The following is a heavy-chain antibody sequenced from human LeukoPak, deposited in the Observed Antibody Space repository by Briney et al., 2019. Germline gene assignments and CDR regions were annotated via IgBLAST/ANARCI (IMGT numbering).Heavy chain of an antibody. CDR1: GYTFTSYG. D-gene: IGHD6-19*01. J-gene: IGHJ4*02. CDR2: ISAYNGNT. CDR3: ARGSSGWYRAYFDY. Sequence: ASVKVSCKASGYTFTSYGISWVRQAPGQGLEWMGWISAYNGNTNYAQKLQGRVTMTTDTSTSTAYMELRSLRSEDTAVYYCARGSSGWYRAYFDYWGQGTLVTVSS. V-gene: IGHV1-18*01.